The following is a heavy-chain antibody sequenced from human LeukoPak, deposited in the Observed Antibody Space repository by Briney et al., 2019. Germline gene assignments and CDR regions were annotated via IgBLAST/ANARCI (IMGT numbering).Heavy chain of an antibody. Sequence: GGSLRLSCAASGFTFSGYWMSWVRQAPGEGLEWVAKINQDGTEKAYVDSVRGRFTISRDNAKNSLFLQMNSLRAEDTAVYYCARGGGLDVWGQGATVTVSS. CDR3: ARGGGLDV. V-gene: IGHV3-7*03. CDR1: GFTFSGYW. CDR2: INQDGTEK. J-gene: IGHJ6*02. D-gene: IGHD3-16*01.